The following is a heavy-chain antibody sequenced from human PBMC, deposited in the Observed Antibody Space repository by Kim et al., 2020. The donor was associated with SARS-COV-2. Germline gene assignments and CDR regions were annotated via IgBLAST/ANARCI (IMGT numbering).Heavy chain of an antibody. V-gene: IGHV1-69*13. D-gene: IGHD5-12*01. CDR3: ARDFMEMATIRSSTTYSHDAFDI. CDR2: IIPIFGTA. CDR1: GGTFSSYA. Sequence: SVKVSCKASGGTFSSYAISWVRQAPGQGLEWMGGIIPIFGTANYAQKFQGRVTITADESTSTAYMELSSLRSEDTAVYYCARDFMEMATIRSSTTYSHDAFDIWGQGTMVTVSS. J-gene: IGHJ3*02.